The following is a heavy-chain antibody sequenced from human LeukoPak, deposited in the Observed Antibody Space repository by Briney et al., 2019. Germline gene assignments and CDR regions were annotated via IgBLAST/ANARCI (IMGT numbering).Heavy chain of an antibody. V-gene: IGHV3-30*02. CDR2: IRYDGSNK. CDR1: GFTFSSYG. D-gene: IGHD3-3*01. Sequence: PGGSLRLSCAASGFTFSSYGMHWVRQAPGKGLEWVAFIRYDGSNKYYADSVKGRFTISRDNSKNTLYLQMNSLRAEDTAVYYCAKDLKDYDFWSGHGSHDAFDIWGQGTMVTVSS. CDR3: AKDLKDYDFWSGHGSHDAFDI. J-gene: IGHJ3*02.